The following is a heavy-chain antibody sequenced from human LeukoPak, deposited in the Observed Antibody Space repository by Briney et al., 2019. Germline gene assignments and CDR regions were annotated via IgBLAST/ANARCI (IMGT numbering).Heavy chain of an antibody. D-gene: IGHD5-24*01. Sequence: ASVKVSCKASGGTFSSYAISWVRQAPGQGLEWMGWISAYNGNTNYAQKLQGRVTMTTDTSTSTAYMELRSLRSDDTAVYYCAGYRDYYYGMDVWGQGTTVTVSS. J-gene: IGHJ6*02. CDR1: GGTFSSYA. V-gene: IGHV1-18*01. CDR3: AGYRDYYYGMDV. CDR2: ISAYNGNT.